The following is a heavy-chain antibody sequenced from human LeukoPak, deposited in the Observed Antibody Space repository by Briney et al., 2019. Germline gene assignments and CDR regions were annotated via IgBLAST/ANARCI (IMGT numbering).Heavy chain of an antibody. CDR2: MNPNSGNT. D-gene: IGHD3-10*01. J-gene: IGHJ6*03. CDR1: GYTFTSYD. Sequence: ASVKVSCKASGYTFTSYDINWVRQAPGQGLEWMGWMNPNSGNTGYAQKFQGRVTMTRNTSISTAYMELSSLRSEDTAVYYCAKSLWFGEDYYYYYMDVWGKGTTVTVSS. CDR3: AKSLWFGEDYYYYYMDV. V-gene: IGHV1-8*01.